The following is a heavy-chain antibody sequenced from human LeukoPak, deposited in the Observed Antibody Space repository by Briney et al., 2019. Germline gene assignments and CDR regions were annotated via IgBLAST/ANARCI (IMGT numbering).Heavy chain of an antibody. Sequence: GGSLRLFCVASGFTYSNYNMEWVRQAPGKGLEWVSSIGTSSAYIYYADSVRGRFTISRDNVKNSVFLQMNSLRAEDTAVYYCARLLGTGLGKYYFDYWGQGTLVIVSS. CDR2: IGTSSAYI. D-gene: IGHD3-10*01. J-gene: IGHJ4*02. CDR3: ARLLGTGLGKYYFDY. CDR1: GFTYSNYN. V-gene: IGHV3-21*01.